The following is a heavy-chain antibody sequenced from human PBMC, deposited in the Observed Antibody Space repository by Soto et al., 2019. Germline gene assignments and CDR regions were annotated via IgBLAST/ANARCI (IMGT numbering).Heavy chain of an antibody. CDR1: GFTFSSYA. Sequence: GGSLSLSCAASGFTFSSYAMHWVRQAPGKGLEWVAVISYDGSNKYYADSVKGRFTISRDNSKNTLYLQMNSLRAEDTAVYYCARSLTIFGVVISYYGMDVWGQGTTVTVSS. CDR3: ARSLTIFGVVISYYGMDV. D-gene: IGHD3-3*01. V-gene: IGHV3-30-3*01. CDR2: ISYDGSNK. J-gene: IGHJ6*02.